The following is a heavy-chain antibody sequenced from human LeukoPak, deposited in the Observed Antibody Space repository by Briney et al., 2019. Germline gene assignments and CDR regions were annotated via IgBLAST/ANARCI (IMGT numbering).Heavy chain of an antibody. CDR2: ISGSDGTT. CDR3: AKGLSSSTWADFGY. V-gene: IGHV3-23*01. Sequence: PGGSLRLSCAASGFTFNNYAMSWVRQAPGMGLEWVSGISGSDGTTNYADSVKGRFTVSRDNSKNTLYLQMNSLRGEETAVYYCAKGLSSSTWADFGYWGQGTLVTVSS. CDR1: GFTFNNYA. D-gene: IGHD6-13*01. J-gene: IGHJ4*02.